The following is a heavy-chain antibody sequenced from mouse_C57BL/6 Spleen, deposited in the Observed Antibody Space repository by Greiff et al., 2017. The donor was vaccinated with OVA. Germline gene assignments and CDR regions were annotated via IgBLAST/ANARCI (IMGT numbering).Heavy chain of an antibody. CDR3: AAPNYYGSSYDY. D-gene: IGHD1-1*01. CDR2: IYPGSGST. V-gene: IGHV1-55*01. J-gene: IGHJ2*01. Sequence: QVQLQQPGAELVKPGASVKMSCKASGYTFTSSWITWVKQRPGQGLEWIGDIYPGSGSTNYNAKFKSKATLTVDTSSSTAYMQLSSLTSEDSAVYYCAAPNYYGSSYDYWGQGTTLTVSS. CDR1: GYTFTSSW.